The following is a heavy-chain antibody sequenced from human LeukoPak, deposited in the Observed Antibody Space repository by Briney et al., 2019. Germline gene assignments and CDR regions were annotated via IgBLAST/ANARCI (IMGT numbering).Heavy chain of an antibody. V-gene: IGHV4-59*08. Sequence: SETLSLTCTVSGVSISSYYWSWIRQPPGKGLEWIGYIYYSGSTNYNPSLKSRVTISVDTSKNQFSLKLSSVTAADTAVYYCARQGYYDSSGYFSYYYYGMDVWGQGTTVTVSS. CDR2: IYYSGST. CDR1: GVSISSYY. J-gene: IGHJ6*02. D-gene: IGHD3-22*01. CDR3: ARQGYYDSSGYFSYYYYGMDV.